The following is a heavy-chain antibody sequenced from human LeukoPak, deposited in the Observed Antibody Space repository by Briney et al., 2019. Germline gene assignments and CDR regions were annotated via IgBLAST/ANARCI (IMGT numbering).Heavy chain of an antibody. CDR2: IYPGDSDT. D-gene: IGHD2-2*01. CDR1: GYSFSSYW. Sequence: GEFLKISCKGFGYSFSSYWIGWVRQMPGKGLEWTGIIYPGDSDTRYSPSFQGQVTISADKSVSTAYLQWTSLKASDTAMYYCARLNGGASSNWFDPWGQGTLVTVSS. J-gene: IGHJ5*02. CDR3: ARLNGGASSNWFDP. V-gene: IGHV5-51*01.